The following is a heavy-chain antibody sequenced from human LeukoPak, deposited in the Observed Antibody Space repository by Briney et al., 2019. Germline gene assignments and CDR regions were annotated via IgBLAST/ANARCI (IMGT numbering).Heavy chain of an antibody. Sequence: QAGGSLRFSCAASGFTFSSYAMSWVRQAPGKGLEWVSAISGSGGSTYYADSVKGRFTISRDNSKNTLYLQMNSLRAEDTAVYYCAKDHYNWNDNNWFDPWGQGTLVTVSS. V-gene: IGHV3-23*01. CDR3: AKDHYNWNDNNWFDP. CDR1: GFTFSSYA. CDR2: ISGSGGST. J-gene: IGHJ5*02. D-gene: IGHD1-20*01.